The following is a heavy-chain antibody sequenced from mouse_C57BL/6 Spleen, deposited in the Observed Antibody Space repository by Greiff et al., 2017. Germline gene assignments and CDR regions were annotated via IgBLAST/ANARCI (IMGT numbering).Heavy chain of an antibody. CDR3: RRGGGSY. J-gene: IGHJ3*01. Sequence: QVQLKESGAELVRPGASVTLSCKASGYTFTDYEMHWVKQTPVHGLEWIGAIDPETGGTAYNQKFKGKAILTADKSSSTAYMELRSLTSEDSAVYYCRRGGGSYWGQGTLVTVSA. CDR1: GYTFTDYE. CDR2: IDPETGGT. V-gene: IGHV1-15*01.